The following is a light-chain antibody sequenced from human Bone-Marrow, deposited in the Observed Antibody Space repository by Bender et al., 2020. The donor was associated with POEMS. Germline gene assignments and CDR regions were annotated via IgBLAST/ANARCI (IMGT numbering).Light chain of an antibody. J-gene: IGLJ3*02. CDR3: CSYAGSSTLV. Sequence: QSALTHPASVSGSPGQSITISCPGTSSDVGSYNLVSWYQQRPGKAPKLMIYEGSKRPSGVSNRFSASKSGNTASLTISGLQAEDEADYYCCSYAGSSTLVFGGGTKLTVL. CDR2: EGS. V-gene: IGLV2-23*01. CDR1: SSDVGSYNL.